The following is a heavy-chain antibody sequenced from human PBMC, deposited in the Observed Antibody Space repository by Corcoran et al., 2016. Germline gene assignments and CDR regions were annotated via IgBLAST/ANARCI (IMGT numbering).Heavy chain of an antibody. Sequence: QVQLVQSGAEVKKPGASVKVSCKASGDTFTSYYMYWVRQAPGQGLEWMGIVNSSDGSTSYAQKFQGRVTMTWDTSTSTLDMELSSLGSEDTAVDYCARDGSGSSSWYSGRYWGQGTLVTVSS. CDR1: GDTFTSYY. V-gene: IGHV1-46*01. D-gene: IGHD6-13*01. CDR3: ARDGSGSSSWYSGRY. CDR2: VNSSDGST. J-gene: IGHJ4*02.